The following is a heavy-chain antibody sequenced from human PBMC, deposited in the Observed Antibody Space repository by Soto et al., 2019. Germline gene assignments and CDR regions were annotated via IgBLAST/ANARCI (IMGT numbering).Heavy chain of an antibody. CDR2: IREDGSEI. D-gene: IGHD3-16*02. Sequence: GGSLRLSCAASGLTFSDSPMSWVRQAPGKGLEWVASIREDGSEIYYMDSVKGRFTISRDNAKNSLYLHMSSLRAEDTAVYYCARGYIWGNYRSPHFDFWGQGTLVTVSS. J-gene: IGHJ4*02. V-gene: IGHV3-7*01. CDR3: ARGYIWGNYRSPHFDF. CDR1: GLTFSDSP.